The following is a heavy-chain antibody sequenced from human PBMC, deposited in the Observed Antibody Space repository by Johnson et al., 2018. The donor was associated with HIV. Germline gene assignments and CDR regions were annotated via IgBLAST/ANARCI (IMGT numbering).Heavy chain of an antibody. CDR1: GFPFDNYG. V-gene: IGHV3-74*02. CDR3: ATSGDKYSSNGGDAFDI. CDR2: INADGRST. D-gene: IGHD6-13*01. J-gene: IGHJ3*02. Sequence: VQLVESGGGVVRPGGSLRLSCAASGFPFDNYGMSWVRQSPEKGLVWVSRINADGRSTTYADSVKGRFTISRDNAQNTLYLQMNSLRAEDTAVYYCATSGDKYSSNGGDAFDIWGQGTMVTVSS.